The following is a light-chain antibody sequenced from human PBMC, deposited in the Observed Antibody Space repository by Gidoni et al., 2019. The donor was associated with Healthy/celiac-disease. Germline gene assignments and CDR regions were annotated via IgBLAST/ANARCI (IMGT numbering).Light chain of an antibody. Sequence: DIQMTQSPSSLSASVGDRVTITGRASQSISSYLNWYQQKPGKAPKLLIYAASSLQSGVPSRFSGSGSGTDCTLTISSLQPEDCATYYCQQSYSTPWTFGQETKVEIK. V-gene: IGKV1-39*01. CDR3: QQSYSTPWT. J-gene: IGKJ1*01. CDR1: QSISSY. CDR2: AAS.